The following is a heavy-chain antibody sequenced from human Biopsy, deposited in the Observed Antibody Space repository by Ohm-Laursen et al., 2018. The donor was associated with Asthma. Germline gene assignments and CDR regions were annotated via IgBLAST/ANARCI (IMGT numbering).Heavy chain of an antibody. D-gene: IGHD6-19*01. J-gene: IGHJ6*02. CDR2: IMTVFGTT. CDR1: GGTFSNFA. CDR3: ARCQVGYSSGWSLLLKKIYYSGMDV. Sequence: GASVKVSCKAPGGTFSNFAISWVRQAPGQGLEWLGGIMTVFGTTNYAQKFQGRVTITADESTSTAYMEVTSLRSEDTAIYYCARCQVGYSSGWSLLLKKIYYSGMDVWCQGTAVTVSS. V-gene: IGHV1-69*13.